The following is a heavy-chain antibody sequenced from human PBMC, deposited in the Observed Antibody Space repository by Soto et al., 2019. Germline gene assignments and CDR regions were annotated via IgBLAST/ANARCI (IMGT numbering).Heavy chain of an antibody. V-gene: IGHV4-61*01. D-gene: IGHD4-17*01. Sequence: QVQLQESGPGLVKPSETLSLTCTVSGGSVSSGSYYWSWIRQPPGKGLEWIGYIYYSGSTNYNPSLKSRVNISVDTSKNQFSLKLSSVTAADTAVYYCARDYGDYSYWYFDLWGRGTLVTVSS. J-gene: IGHJ2*01. CDR1: GGSVSSGSYY. CDR2: IYYSGST. CDR3: ARDYGDYSYWYFDL.